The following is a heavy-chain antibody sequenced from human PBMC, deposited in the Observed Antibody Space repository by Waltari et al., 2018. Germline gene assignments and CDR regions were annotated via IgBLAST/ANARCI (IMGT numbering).Heavy chain of an antibody. CDR3: ARDRRDDNNSVRWLDP. CDR2: ISAYNGNT. Sequence: QIQLVQSGGEVKKPGASVNVSCKASGYMFRNFGIFWVRQAPGQGLEYMGWISAYNGNTNYAQNVQGRLTLTTDTSASTAHMELSSLTSDDTAVYFCARDRRDDNNSVRWLDPWGQGTLVTVSS. J-gene: IGHJ5*02. CDR1: GYMFRNFG. D-gene: IGHD1-1*01. V-gene: IGHV1-18*01.